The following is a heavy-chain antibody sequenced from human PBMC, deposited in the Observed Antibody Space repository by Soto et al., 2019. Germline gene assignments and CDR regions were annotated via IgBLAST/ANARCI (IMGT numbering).Heavy chain of an antibody. CDR2: IRSKAYGGTT. V-gene: IGHV3-49*04. Sequence: AGGSLRLSCASSGFTFSSYAMSWVRQAPGKGLEWVGFIRSKAYGGTTEYAASVKGRFTISRDDSKSIAYLQMNSLKTEDTAVYYCTRTALELPYYYYGMDVWGQGTTVTVSS. J-gene: IGHJ6*02. D-gene: IGHD1-7*01. CDR3: TRTALELPYYYYGMDV. CDR1: GFTFSSYA.